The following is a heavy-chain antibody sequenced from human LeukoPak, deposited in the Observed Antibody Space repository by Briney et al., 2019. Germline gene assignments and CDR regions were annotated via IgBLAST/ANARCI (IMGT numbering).Heavy chain of an antibody. CDR1: GFTFSSYS. CDR2: ISSSSSYI. Sequence: GGSLRLSCAASGFTFSSYSTNWVRLAPGKWLEWVSSISSSSSYIYYADSVKGRFTISRDNAKNSLYLQMNSLRAEDTDVYYCARVGVPAAINYWGQGTLVTVSS. V-gene: IGHV3-21*01. CDR3: ARVGVPAAINY. J-gene: IGHJ4*02. D-gene: IGHD2-2*01.